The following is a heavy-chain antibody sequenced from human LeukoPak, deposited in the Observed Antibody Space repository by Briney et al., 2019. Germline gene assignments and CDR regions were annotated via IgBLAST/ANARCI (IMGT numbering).Heavy chain of an antibody. CDR3: ARPYSSGWRRDWFDP. CDR1: GGSFSGYY. V-gene: IGHV4-34*01. D-gene: IGHD6-19*01. Sequence: PSETLSLTCAVYGGSFSGYYWSWIRQPPGKGLEWIGEINHSGSTNYNPSLKSRVTISVDTSKNQFSLKLSSVTAADTAVYYCARPYSSGWRRDWFDPWGQGTLVTVSS. J-gene: IGHJ5*02. CDR2: INHSGST.